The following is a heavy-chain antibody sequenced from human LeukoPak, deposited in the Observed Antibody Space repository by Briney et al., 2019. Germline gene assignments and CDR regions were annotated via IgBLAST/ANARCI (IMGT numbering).Heavy chain of an antibody. V-gene: IGHV6-1*01. J-gene: IGHJ4*02. CDR1: GDSVSSNSAA. D-gene: IGHD3-22*01. CDR2: TYYRSKWYN. Sequence: SQTLSLTCAISGDSVSSNSAAWNWIRQSPSRGLEWLGRTYYRSKWYNDYAVSVKSQITINPDTSKNQFSLQLNSVTPEDTAVYYCAQTEGDYYDSSGYYYKWGQGTLVTVSS. CDR3: AQTEGDYYDSSGYYYK.